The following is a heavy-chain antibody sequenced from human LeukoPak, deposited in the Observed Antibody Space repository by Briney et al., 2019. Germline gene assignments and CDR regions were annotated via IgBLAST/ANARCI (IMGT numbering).Heavy chain of an antibody. CDR3: ARGDGYDRRSFDY. V-gene: IGHV3-72*01. D-gene: IGHD5-12*01. CDR2: TRDKANSYTT. J-gene: IGHJ4*02. Sequence: PGGSLRLSCAASGFTFSDHYMDWVRQAPGKGLEWVGRTRDKANSYTTEYAASVEGRFTISRDASKTSLYLQMNSLKTEDTAVYYCARGDGYDRRSFDYWGQGTPVTVSS. CDR1: GFTFSDHY.